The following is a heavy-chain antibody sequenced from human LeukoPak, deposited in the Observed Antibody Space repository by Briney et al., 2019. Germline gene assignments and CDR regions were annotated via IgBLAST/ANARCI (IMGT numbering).Heavy chain of an antibody. CDR1: GGTFSSYA. CDR3: ARDCSSTSCFNWFDP. V-gene: IGHV1-69*01. J-gene: IGHJ5*02. Sequence: XVKVSCKASGGTFSSYAISWVRQAPGQGLEWMGGIIPIFGTANYAQKFQGRVTITADESTSTAYMELSSLRSEDTAVYYCARDCSSTSCFNWFDPWGQGTLVTVSS. D-gene: IGHD2-2*01. CDR2: IIPIFGTA.